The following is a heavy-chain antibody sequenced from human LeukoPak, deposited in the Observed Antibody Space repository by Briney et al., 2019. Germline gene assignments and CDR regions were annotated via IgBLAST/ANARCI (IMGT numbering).Heavy chain of an antibody. V-gene: IGHV4-31*03. CDR1: GGSISSGGYY. CDR3: ARDRVVPAAMGLDP. D-gene: IGHD2-2*01. CDR2: IYYSGST. Sequence: SQTLSLTCTVSGGSISSGGYYWSWIRQHPGKGLEWIGYIYYSGSTYYNPSLKSRVTISVDTSKNQFSLKLSSVPAADTAVYYCARDRVVPAAMGLDPWGQGTLVTVSS. J-gene: IGHJ5*02.